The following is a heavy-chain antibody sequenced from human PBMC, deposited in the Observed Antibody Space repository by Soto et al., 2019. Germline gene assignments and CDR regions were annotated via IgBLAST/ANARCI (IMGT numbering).Heavy chain of an antibody. J-gene: IGHJ4*02. V-gene: IGHV4-30-2*01. D-gene: IGHD3-22*01. CDR2: IYHSGST. Sequence: SETLSLTCTVSGDSISTNSYSWTWIRQPPGKGLEWIGYIYHSGSTYYNPSLKSRVTISVDRSKNQFSLKLTSVTAADTAVYYCARGAVVNFDSWGQGTLVTVSS. CDR3: ARGAVVNFDS. CDR1: GDSISTNSYS.